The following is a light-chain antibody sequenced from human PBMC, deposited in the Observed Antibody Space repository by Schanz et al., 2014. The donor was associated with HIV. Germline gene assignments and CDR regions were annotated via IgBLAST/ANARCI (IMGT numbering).Light chain of an antibody. J-gene: IGLJ1*01. CDR1: SSNIGTNT. Sequence: QSVLTQPPSASGTPGLRVTISCSGSSSNIGTNTVNWHQQLPETAPTLLIYSDDQRPSGVPDRFSGSKSGTSASLAISGLQSEDEADYYCATWDDSLNAYVFATGTKVTVL. CDR2: SDD. CDR3: ATWDDSLNAYV. V-gene: IGLV1-44*01.